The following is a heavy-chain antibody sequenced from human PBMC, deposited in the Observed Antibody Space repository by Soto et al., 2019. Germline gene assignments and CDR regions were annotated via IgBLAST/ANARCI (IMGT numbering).Heavy chain of an antibody. CDR3: QRDRSDKSYGNNNWFDP. CDR1: GGSISSYY. V-gene: IGHV4-59*01. J-gene: IGHJ5*02. CDR2: IYYSGST. Sequence: PSETLSLTCTVSGGSISSYYWSWIRQPPGKGLEWIGYIYYSGSTNYNPSLKSRVTISVDTSKNQFSLKLSSVTAAETDVYYCQRDRSDKSYGNNNWFDPWGQGILVTVS. D-gene: IGHD5-18*01.